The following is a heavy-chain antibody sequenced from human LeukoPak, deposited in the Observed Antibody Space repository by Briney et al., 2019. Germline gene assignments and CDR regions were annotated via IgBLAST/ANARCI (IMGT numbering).Heavy chain of an antibody. Sequence: PGGSLRLSCAASGFTFSSYWMHWVRQAPGKGLEWVSVLYDDGATKYADSVKGRFTISRDNSENTLFLQMNSLRTEDTAVYYCARELLYHYYEYWGQGTLVTVSS. CDR3: ARELLYHYYEY. CDR2: LYDDGAT. D-gene: IGHD3-3*01. V-gene: IGHV3-53*01. CDR1: GFTFSSYW. J-gene: IGHJ4*02.